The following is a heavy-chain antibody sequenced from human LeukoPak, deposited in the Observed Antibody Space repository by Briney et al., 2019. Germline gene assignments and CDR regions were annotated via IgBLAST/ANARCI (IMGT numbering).Heavy chain of an antibody. CDR3: ARPSDYGDYEGWYFDL. Sequence: PSETLSLTCTVSGGSISSYYWSWIRQPPGKGLEWIGYIYYSGSTNYNPSLKSRVTISVGTSKNQFSLKLSSVTAADTAVYYCARPSDYGDYEGWYFDLWGRGTLVTVSS. V-gene: IGHV4-59*08. CDR2: IYYSGST. J-gene: IGHJ2*01. D-gene: IGHD4-17*01. CDR1: GGSISSYY.